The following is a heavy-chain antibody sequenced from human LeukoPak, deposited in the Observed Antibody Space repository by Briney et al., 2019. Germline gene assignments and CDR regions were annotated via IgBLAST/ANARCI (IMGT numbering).Heavy chain of an antibody. D-gene: IGHD6-19*01. CDR1: GFTFSSYT. CDR3: ARPREAGSSSGWYFDY. Sequence: PGRSLRLSCAASGFTFSSYTIHWVRQVPGKGLEWVAVISYDGSNKIYTGSVKGRFTISRDDSKNTLYLQMDSLRAEDTAVYYCARPREAGSSSGWYFDYRGQGTLVTVSS. V-gene: IGHV3-30-3*01. CDR2: ISYDGSNK. J-gene: IGHJ4*02.